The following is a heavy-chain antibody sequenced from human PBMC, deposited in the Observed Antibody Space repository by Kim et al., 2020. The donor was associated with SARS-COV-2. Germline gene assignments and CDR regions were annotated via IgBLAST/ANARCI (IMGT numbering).Heavy chain of an antibody. Sequence: GGSLRLFCAASGFTFSNYAMSWVRQAPGKGLEWVSVIVGSGTYTYYADSVKGRFTISRDNSRNTLYLQMNSLRAEDTAVYYCAKAGRYCSGANCYSTTWGQGTLVTVSS. CDR2: IVGSGTYT. D-gene: IGHD2-15*01. CDR3: AKAGRYCSGANCYSTT. J-gene: IGHJ5*02. V-gene: IGHV3-23*01. CDR1: GFTFSNYA.